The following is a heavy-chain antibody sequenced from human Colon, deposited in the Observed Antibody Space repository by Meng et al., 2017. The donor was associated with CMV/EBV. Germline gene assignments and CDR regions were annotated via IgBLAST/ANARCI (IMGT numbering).Heavy chain of an antibody. D-gene: IGHD3-10*01. J-gene: IGHJ4*02. CDR3: VMLPPGF. CDR1: GSTPSTFV. Sequence: EVQMVEDGGDLVQPGGALRPSCAVSGSTPSTFVLDWVRQVPGKGPVWVSRVHSSGSMETYEDSVKGRFTASRDNTKNTFYLQMNSLRDEDTAVYYCVMLPPGFWGQGTLVTVSS. V-gene: IGHV3-74*03. CDR2: VHSSGSME.